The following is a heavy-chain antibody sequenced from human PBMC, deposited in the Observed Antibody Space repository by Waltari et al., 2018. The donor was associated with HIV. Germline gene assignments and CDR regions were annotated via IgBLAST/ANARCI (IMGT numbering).Heavy chain of an antibody. CDR1: GGSLSRNTTY. CDR3: TRHRDLVVPAAIMGAAFDI. J-gene: IGHJ3*02. CDR2: IYSSWST. Sequence: QLQDSGPGLVKPSETLSLSCAVSGGSLSRNTTYWGWLRQPPAKGLEWIGSIYSSWSTYYNPSLKTRVTISVDTSKNKFSLKLTSVTAADTALYYCTRHRDLVVPAAIMGAAFDIWGQGTMVTVSS. V-gene: IGHV4-39*01. D-gene: IGHD2-2*02.